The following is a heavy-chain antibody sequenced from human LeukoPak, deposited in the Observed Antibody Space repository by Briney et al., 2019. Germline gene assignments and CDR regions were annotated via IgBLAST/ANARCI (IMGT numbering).Heavy chain of an antibody. CDR2: ISGSGGST. V-gene: IGHV3-23*01. Sequence: GGSLRLSCAASGFTFSSYAMSWVRQAPGKGLEWVSAISGSGGSTYYADSVKGRFTISRDNFKNTLYLQMNSLRAEDTAVYYCAKGWELLGEIDYWGQGTLVTVSS. CDR3: AKGWELLGEIDY. J-gene: IGHJ4*02. D-gene: IGHD1-26*01. CDR1: GFTFSSYA.